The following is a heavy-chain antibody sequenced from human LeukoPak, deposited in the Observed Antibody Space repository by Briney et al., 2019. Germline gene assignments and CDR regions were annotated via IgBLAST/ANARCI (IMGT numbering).Heavy chain of an antibody. CDR2: INHSGSA. Sequence: SETLSLTCAVSGGSFSGYYWTWIRQPPGKGLEWIGEINHSGSANYNPSLKSRVTISVDTSKNQFSLKLSSVTAADTAVYYCGYDSRYWGQGTLVTVSS. CDR1: GGSFSGYY. D-gene: IGHD3-22*01. V-gene: IGHV4-34*01. J-gene: IGHJ4*02. CDR3: GYDSRY.